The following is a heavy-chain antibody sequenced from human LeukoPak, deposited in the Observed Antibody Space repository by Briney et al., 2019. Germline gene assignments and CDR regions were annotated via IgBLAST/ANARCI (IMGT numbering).Heavy chain of an antibody. CDR3: ARGRGMRIPGIAVAGYWGYFDY. CDR1: GYTFTSYW. D-gene: IGHD6-19*01. J-gene: IGHJ4*02. Sequence: RGESLKISCKGSGYTFTSYWIGWVRQMPGKGLEWMGIIYPGDSDTRYSPSFQGQVTISADKSISTAYLQWSSLKASDTAMYYCARGRGMRIPGIAVAGYWGYFDYWGQGTLVTVSS. V-gene: IGHV5-51*01. CDR2: IYPGDSDT.